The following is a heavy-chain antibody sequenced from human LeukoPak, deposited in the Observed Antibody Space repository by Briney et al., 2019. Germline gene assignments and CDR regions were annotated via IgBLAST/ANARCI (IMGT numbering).Heavy chain of an antibody. J-gene: IGHJ5*02. V-gene: IGHV3-23*01. D-gene: IGHD1-1*01. CDR3: AKDLWLERRSSNWFDP. Sequence: GGSLRLSCAASGFTFSSYAMSWVRQAPGKGLEWVSAISGSGGSTYYADSVKGRFTISRDNSKNTLYLQMNSLRAEDTAVYYCAKDLWLERRSSNWFDPWGQGTLVTVSS. CDR2: ISGSGGST. CDR1: GFTFSSYA.